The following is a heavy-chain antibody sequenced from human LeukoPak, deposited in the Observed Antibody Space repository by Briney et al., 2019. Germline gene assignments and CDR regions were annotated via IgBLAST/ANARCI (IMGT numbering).Heavy chain of an antibody. Sequence: KSGGSLRLSCAASGFTFSSYSMYWVRQAPGKGLEWVSSISSSSSYIYYADSVKGRFTISRDNAKNSLYLQMNSLRAEDAAVYYCARSSEGYWGQGTLVTVSS. J-gene: IGHJ4*02. CDR3: ARSSEGY. D-gene: IGHD1-26*01. CDR2: ISSSSSYI. CDR1: GFTFSSYS. V-gene: IGHV3-21*01.